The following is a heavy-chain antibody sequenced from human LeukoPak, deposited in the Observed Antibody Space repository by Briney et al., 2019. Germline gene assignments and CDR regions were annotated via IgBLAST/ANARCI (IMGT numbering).Heavy chain of an antibody. Sequence: GESLKISCKGSRDRLNNHWIGWVRQLPGKGLESMGIIYPGDSDTRHSPPFQGQVTMSADKSIDTAYLQWSSLKASDTAMYYCARRHAPLAVVSDAFHIWGQGTVVTVSS. J-gene: IGHJ3*02. CDR2: IYPGDSDT. CDR3: ARRHAPLAVVSDAFHI. CDR1: RDRLNNHW. D-gene: IGHD6-19*01. V-gene: IGHV5-51*01.